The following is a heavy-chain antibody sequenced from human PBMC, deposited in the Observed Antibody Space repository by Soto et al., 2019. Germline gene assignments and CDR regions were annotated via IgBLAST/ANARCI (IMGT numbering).Heavy chain of an antibody. J-gene: IGHJ4*02. V-gene: IGHV4-59*01. Sequence: QVQLQESGPGLVKPSETLSLTCTVSGGSISSYYWSWIRQPPGKGLEWIGYIYYSGSTNYNPSLRSRVTISVVTSKNQFSLKLSSVTAADTAVYYCARAQVVLAAMGFDYWGQGTLVTVSS. CDR1: GGSISSYY. CDR2: IYYSGST. D-gene: IGHD2-2*01. CDR3: ARAQVVLAAMGFDY.